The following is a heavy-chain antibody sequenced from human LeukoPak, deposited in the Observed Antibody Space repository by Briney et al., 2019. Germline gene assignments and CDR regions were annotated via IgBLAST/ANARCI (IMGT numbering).Heavy chain of an antibody. CDR1: GGSFSGYY. V-gene: IGHV4-34*01. D-gene: IGHD5-18*01. CDR2: INHSGST. Sequence: SETLSLTCAVYGGSFSGYYWSWIRQPPGKGLECIGEINHSGSTNYNPSLKSRVTISVDTSKNQFSLKLSSVTAADTAVYYCARVVDTAMVTNHDAFDIWGQGTMVTVSS. J-gene: IGHJ3*02. CDR3: ARVVDTAMVTNHDAFDI.